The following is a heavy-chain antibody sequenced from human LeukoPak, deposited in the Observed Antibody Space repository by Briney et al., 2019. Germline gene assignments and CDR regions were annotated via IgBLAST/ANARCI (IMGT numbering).Heavy chain of an antibody. D-gene: IGHD7-27*01. CDR2: IYYSGST. CDR3: ARDSFQLGIDY. Sequence: SETLSLTCTVSGGSISSYYWSWTRQPPGKGLEWIGYIYYSGSTNYNPSLKSRVTISVDTSKNQFSLKLSSVTAADTAVYYCARDSFQLGIDYWGQGTLVTVSS. J-gene: IGHJ4*02. V-gene: IGHV4-59*01. CDR1: GGSISSYY.